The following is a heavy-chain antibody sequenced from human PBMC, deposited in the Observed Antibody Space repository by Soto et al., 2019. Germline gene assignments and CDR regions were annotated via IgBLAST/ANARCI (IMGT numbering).Heavy chain of an antibody. J-gene: IGHJ6*01. Sequence: VQLVESGGGVVQPGRSLRLSCAASGFTFNNYGMHWVRQAPGKGLEWVAVIWNDGNGYYYANSVKGRFTISRDNSKNTLYLQMSSLRAEDTAVYYCARRQISPPTRGAASARGAMDVW. CDR1: GFTFNNYG. V-gene: IGHV3-33*01. D-gene: IGHD6-13*01. CDR2: IWNDGNGY. CDR3: ARRQISPPTRGAASARGAMDV.